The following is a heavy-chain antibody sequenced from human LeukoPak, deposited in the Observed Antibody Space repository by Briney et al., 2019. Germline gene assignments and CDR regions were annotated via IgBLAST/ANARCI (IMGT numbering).Heavy chain of an antibody. CDR3: ARDFVAKGARVSCSSTSCCLYSSSWPSDY. J-gene: IGHJ4*02. V-gene: IGHV3-11*01. Sequence: GGSLRLSCAASGFTFSDYYMSWIRQAPGKGLEWVSYISSSGSTIYYADSVKGRFTISRDNAKNSLYLQMNSLRAEDTAVYYCARDFVAKGARVSCSSTSCCLYSSSWPSDYWGQGTLVTVSS. CDR1: GFTFSDYY. D-gene: IGHD2-2*01. CDR2: ISSSGSTI.